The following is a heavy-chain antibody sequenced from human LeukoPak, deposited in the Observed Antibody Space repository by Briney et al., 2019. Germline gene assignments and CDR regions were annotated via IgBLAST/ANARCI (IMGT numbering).Heavy chain of an antibody. V-gene: IGHV4-4*02. CDR2: INHSGST. Sequence: PSETLSLTCAVSGGSISSSNWWSWVRQPPGKGLEWIGEINHSGSTNYNPSPKSRVTISVDTSKNQFSLKLSSVTSADTAVHYCARRGGVTAAKWGQGTLVTVSS. CDR1: GGSISSSNW. D-gene: IGHD2-2*01. J-gene: IGHJ4*02. CDR3: ARRGGVTAAK.